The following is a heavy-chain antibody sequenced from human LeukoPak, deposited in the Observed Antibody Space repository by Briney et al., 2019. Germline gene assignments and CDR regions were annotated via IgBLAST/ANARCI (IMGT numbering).Heavy chain of an antibody. CDR1: GYTFTSYG. J-gene: IGHJ5*02. Sequence: ASVKVSCKASGYTFTSYGISWVRQAPGQGLEWMGWINPNSGGTNYAQKFQGRVTMTRDTSISTAYMELSRLRSDDTAVYYCARGFERMEFDPWGQGTLVTVSS. CDR2: INPNSGGT. CDR3: ARGFERMEFDP. V-gene: IGHV1-2*02. D-gene: IGHD2-15*01.